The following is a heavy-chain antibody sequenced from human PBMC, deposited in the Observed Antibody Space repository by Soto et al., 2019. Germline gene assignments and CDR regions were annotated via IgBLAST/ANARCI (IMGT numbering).Heavy chain of an antibody. V-gene: IGHV3-23*01. J-gene: IGHJ4*01. CDR1: GFTFSTYA. Sequence: GGSLRLSCAASGFTFSTYAMSWFRQAPGKGLEWVTAISGRDESTYYADSVKGRFTISRDNSKNTLYLQMSSLRAEDTAVYYCANDRLSGSYHGFFSFWGQGTLVTVSS. D-gene: IGHD1-26*01. CDR2: ISGRDEST. CDR3: ANDRLSGSYHGFFSF.